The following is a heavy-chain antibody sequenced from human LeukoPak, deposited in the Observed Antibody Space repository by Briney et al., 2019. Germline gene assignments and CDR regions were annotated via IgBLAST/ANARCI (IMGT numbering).Heavy chain of an antibody. D-gene: IGHD3-3*01. V-gene: IGHV4-39*07. Sequence: PSETLSLTCTVSGGSISSSSYYWGWIRQPPGKGLEWIGSIYYSGSTYYNPSLKSRVTISVDTSKNQFSLKLNSVTAADTAVYYCARDYDFWSGYYFDYWGQGTLVPVSS. CDR2: IYYSGST. J-gene: IGHJ4*02. CDR1: GGSISSSSYY. CDR3: ARDYDFWSGYYFDY.